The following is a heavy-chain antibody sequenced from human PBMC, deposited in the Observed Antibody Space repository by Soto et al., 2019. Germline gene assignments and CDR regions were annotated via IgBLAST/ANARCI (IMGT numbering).Heavy chain of an antibody. D-gene: IGHD1-1*01. CDR1: GGSISSGDYY. Sequence: KPSETLSLTCTVSGGSISSGDYYWSWIRQPPGKGLEWIGYIYYSGSTYYNPSLKSRVTISVDTSKNQFSLKLSSVTAADTAVYYCAREELEPTIGDDYYYYGMDVWGQGTTVTISS. V-gene: IGHV4-30-4*01. CDR3: AREELEPTIGDDYYYYGMDV. CDR2: IYYSGST. J-gene: IGHJ6*02.